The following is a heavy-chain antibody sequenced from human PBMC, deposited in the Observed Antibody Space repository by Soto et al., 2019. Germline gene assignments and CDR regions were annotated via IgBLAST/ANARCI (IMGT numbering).Heavy chain of an antibody. J-gene: IGHJ4*02. CDR1: GGSISSSSYY. CDR2: IYYSGST. CDR3: ARVPFYCSGGSCYSSNFDY. V-gene: IGHV4-39*07. D-gene: IGHD2-15*01. Sequence: SETLSLTCTVSGGSISSSSYYWGWIRQPPGKGLEWIGSIYYSGSTYYNPSLKSRVTISVDTSKNQFSLKLSSVTAADTAVYYCARVPFYCSGGSCYSSNFDYWGQGTLVTVSS.